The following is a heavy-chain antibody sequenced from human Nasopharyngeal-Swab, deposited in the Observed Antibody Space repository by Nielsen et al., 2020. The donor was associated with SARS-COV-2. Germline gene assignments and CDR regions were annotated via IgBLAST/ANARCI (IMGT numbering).Heavy chain of an antibody. CDR3: AKVRDSNYYYGMDG. Sequence: GGSLRLSCAASGFTFSSSAMSGVRQAPGKGLEWVSAISGSGGSTYYADSVKGRFTISRDNSKNTLYLQMNSLRAEDTAVYYCAKVRDSNYYYGMDGWGQGTTVTVSS. CDR1: GFTFSSSA. J-gene: IGHJ6*02. CDR2: ISGSGGST. V-gene: IGHV3-23*01.